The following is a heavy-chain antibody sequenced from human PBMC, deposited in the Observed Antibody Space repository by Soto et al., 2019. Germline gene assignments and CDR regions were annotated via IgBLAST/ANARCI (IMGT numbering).Heavy chain of an antibody. CDR2: IYHSGST. J-gene: IGHJ4*02. CDR1: GFSISSGFYS. V-gene: IGHV4-30-2*01. CDR3: ARAGDDFWSGYYGFYFDY. Sequence: SDTLSLTCAFSGFSISSGFYSWSWIRQPPGKGLEWIGYIYHSGSTYYNPSLKSRVTVSVDRSKNQFSLKLSSVTAADTAVYYCARAGDDFWSGYYGFYFDYWGQGTLVTVSS. D-gene: IGHD3-3*01.